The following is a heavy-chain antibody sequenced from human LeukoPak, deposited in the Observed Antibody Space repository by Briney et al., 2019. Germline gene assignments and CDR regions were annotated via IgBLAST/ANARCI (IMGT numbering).Heavy chain of an antibody. CDR3: ARGSGSYYPAH. Sequence: VKPSETLSLTCTVSDGSISSYYWSWIRQPPGEGLEWIGFIFYSGSTNYNPSLKSRVTISVDTSENQVSLRLSSVTAADTAIYYCARGSGSYYPAHWGQGTLVTVSS. CDR1: DGSISSYY. CDR2: IFYSGST. D-gene: IGHD1-26*01. J-gene: IGHJ4*02. V-gene: IGHV4-59*01.